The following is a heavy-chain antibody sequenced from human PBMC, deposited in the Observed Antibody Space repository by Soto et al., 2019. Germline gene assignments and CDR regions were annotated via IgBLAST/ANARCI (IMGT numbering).Heavy chain of an antibody. V-gene: IGHV3-48*03. D-gene: IGHD2-21*01. CDR3: AGEHVLMFASYDAFNE. Sequence: EEQLVESGGDLVQPGGSLRLSCTSSGFALDTYDMNWVRLAPGKDLEWISHIATGGDRIYYADSVKSRFTISRDNARNSLYLQMNALRDDDTALDYSAGEHVLMFASYDAFNEWGQGTLVTVSS. J-gene: IGHJ3*01. CDR1: GFALDTYD. CDR2: IATGGDRI.